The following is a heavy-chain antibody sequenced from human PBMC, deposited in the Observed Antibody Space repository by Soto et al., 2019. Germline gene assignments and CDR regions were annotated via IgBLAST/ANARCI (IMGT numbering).Heavy chain of an antibody. CDR3: AKHMVRGYYDYGMDV. Sequence: EVQLVESGGGLVQPGRSLRLSCAASGFTFDDYAMQWVRQAPGKGLEWVSGISWNSGSIGYADSVKGRFTISRDNAKNSLYLQMNSLRSEDTALYYCAKHMVRGYYDYGMDVWGQGTTVTVSS. CDR2: ISWNSGSI. CDR1: GFTFDDYA. J-gene: IGHJ6*02. V-gene: IGHV3-9*01.